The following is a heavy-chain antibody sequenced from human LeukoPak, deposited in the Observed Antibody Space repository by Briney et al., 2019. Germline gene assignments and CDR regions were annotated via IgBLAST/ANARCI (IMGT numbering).Heavy chain of an antibody. Sequence: SETLSLTCTVSGGSISSGSYYWSWIRQPAGKGLEWIGRIYTSGSTNYNPSLKSRVTISVDTSKNQFSLKLSSVTAAETAVYYCARDRTQNYDFWSGYYLNWFDPWGQGTLVTVSS. J-gene: IGHJ5*02. CDR2: IYTSGST. CDR3: ARDRTQNYDFWSGYYLNWFDP. V-gene: IGHV4-61*02. D-gene: IGHD3-3*01. CDR1: GGSISSGSYY.